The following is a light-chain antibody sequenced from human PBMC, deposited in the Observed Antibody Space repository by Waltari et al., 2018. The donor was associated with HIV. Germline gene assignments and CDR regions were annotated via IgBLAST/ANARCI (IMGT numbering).Light chain of an antibody. Sequence: QLVLTHSPSASASLGASVKLTCTLSSGHSSYAIACRQQQPEKGPRYLMKLNSDGSHSKGDGIPDRFSGSSSGAERYLTISSLQSEDEADYYCQTWGTGFPVFGGGTKLTVL. V-gene: IGLV4-69*01. J-gene: IGLJ3*02. CDR3: QTWGTGFPV. CDR2: LNSDGSH. CDR1: SGHSSYA.